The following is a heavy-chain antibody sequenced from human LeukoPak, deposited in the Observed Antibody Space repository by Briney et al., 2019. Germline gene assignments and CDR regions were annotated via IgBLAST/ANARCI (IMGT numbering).Heavy chain of an antibody. D-gene: IGHD3-10*01. CDR3: ARTPYLYFGSGSYQFDY. Sequence: GGSLRLCCAASGFTFSSYAMSWVRQAPGKGLEWVSGTSGSNTYYADSVKGRFTISRDNSKNTLYLRMNSLRAEDTAVYFCARTPYLYFGSGSYQFDYWGQGTLVTVSS. CDR1: GFTFSSYA. V-gene: IGHV3-23*01. CDR2: TSGSNT. J-gene: IGHJ4*02.